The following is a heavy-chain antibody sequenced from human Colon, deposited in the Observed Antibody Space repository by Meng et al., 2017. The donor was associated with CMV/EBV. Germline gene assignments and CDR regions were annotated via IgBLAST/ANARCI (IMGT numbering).Heavy chain of an antibody. D-gene: IGHD1-26*01. V-gene: IGHV4-39*07. CDR3: ARVLIVGDYADAFDI. CDR1: GGSITSSNSY. CDR2: IYYRGST. J-gene: IGHJ3*02. Sequence: SETLSLTCTVSGGSITSSNSYWGWIRQPPGKGLEWIGNIYYRGSTYHNPSLKSRVTISLDTSKNQFSLKLSSVTAADTAVYFCARVLIVGDYADAFDIWGQGTMVTLSS.